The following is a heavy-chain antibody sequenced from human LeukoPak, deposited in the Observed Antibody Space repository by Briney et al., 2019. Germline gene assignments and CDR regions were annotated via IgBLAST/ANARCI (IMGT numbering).Heavy chain of an antibody. Sequence: SGGSLRLSCAASGFTFDDYAMHWVRQAPGKGLEWVSGISWNSGSIGYADSVKGRFTISRDNAKNSLYLQMNSLRAEDTALYYCAKGYSYYYDSSGYYGLGYWGQGTLATVSS. CDR2: ISWNSGSI. D-gene: IGHD3-22*01. CDR3: AKGYSYYYDSSGYYGLGY. J-gene: IGHJ4*02. CDR1: GFTFDDYA. V-gene: IGHV3-9*01.